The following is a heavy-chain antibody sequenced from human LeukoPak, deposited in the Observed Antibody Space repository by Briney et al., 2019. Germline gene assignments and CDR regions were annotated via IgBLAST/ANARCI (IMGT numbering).Heavy chain of an antibody. CDR2: INHSGST. J-gene: IGHJ4*02. V-gene: IGHV4-34*01. CDR3: ARLAARPSDY. CDR1: GGSFSGYY. D-gene: IGHD6-6*01. Sequence: PSETLSLTCAVYGGSFSGYYWSWIRQPPGKGLEWIGEINHSGSTNYNPSLKGRVTISVDTSKNQFSLKLSSVTAADTAVYYCARLAARPSDYWGQGTLVTVSS.